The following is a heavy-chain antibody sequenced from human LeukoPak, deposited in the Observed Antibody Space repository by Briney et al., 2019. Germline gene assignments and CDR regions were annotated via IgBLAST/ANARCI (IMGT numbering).Heavy chain of an antibody. V-gene: IGHV3-9*01. CDR3: AKGSGYDPQDLDY. Sequence: PGGSLRLSCAASGFTFDDYAMHWVRQAPGKGLEWVSGISWNSGSIGYADSVKGRFTISRDNAKNSLYLQMNSLRAEDTALYYCAKGSGYDPQDLDYWGQGTLVTVSS. D-gene: IGHD5-12*01. CDR2: ISWNSGSI. J-gene: IGHJ4*02. CDR1: GFTFDDYA.